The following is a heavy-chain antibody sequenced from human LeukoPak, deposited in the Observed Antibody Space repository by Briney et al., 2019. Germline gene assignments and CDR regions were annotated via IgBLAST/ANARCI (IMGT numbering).Heavy chain of an antibody. CDR2: ISWNSGSI. V-gene: IGHV3-9*01. D-gene: IGHD2-8*01. CDR3: ARGCTNGVCYPTLSAAFDI. J-gene: IGHJ3*02. Sequence: GGALRLSCADSGFSLDDYAMHWVRHAPGKGLEGVSGISWNSGSIGYADSVKGRFTISRDNAKNSLYLQINRLRAEDTALYYCARGCTNGVCYPTLSAAFDIWGQGTMVTVSS. CDR1: GFSLDDYA.